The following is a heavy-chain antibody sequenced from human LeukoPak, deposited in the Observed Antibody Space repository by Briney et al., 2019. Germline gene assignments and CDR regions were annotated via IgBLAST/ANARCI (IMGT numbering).Heavy chain of an antibody. D-gene: IGHD3-3*01. J-gene: IGHJ5*02. CDR1: GFTFSSYS. V-gene: IGHV3-48*01. CDR3: ARGHSYDFWSGHPNWFDP. CDR2: ISSSSSTI. Sequence: GGSLRLSCAASGFTFSSYSMNWVRQAPGKGLEWVSYISSSSSTIYYADSAKGRFTISRDSAKNSLYLQMNSLRAEDTAVYYCARGHSYDFWSGHPNWFDPWGQGTLVTVSS.